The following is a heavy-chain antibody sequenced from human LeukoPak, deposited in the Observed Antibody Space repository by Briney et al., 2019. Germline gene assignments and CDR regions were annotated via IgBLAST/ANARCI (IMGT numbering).Heavy chain of an antibody. J-gene: IGHJ4*02. D-gene: IGHD1-26*01. V-gene: IGHV3-7*01. CDR3: ARYGGSYWTLFDY. Sequence: GGSLRLSCAASGFTFSSYWMSWVRQAPGKGLVWVANIKQDGSEKYYVDSVKGRFTISRDNAKNSLYLQMNSLRAEDTAVYYCARYGGSYWTLFDYWGQGTLVTVSS. CDR1: GFTFSSYW. CDR2: IKQDGSEK.